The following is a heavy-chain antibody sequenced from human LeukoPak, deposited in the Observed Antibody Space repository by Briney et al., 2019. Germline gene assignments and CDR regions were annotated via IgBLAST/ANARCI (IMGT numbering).Heavy chain of an antibody. D-gene: IGHD2-2*01. V-gene: IGHV1-18*01. J-gene: IGHJ6*02. CDR1: GYTYTSYG. CDR3: ARDRARSTGNYYYGMDV. Sequence: ASVNVSCKASGYTYTSYGISWVRQAPGQGLEWMGWISAYNGNTNYAQKLQGRVTMTTDTSTSTAYMELRSLRSDDTAVYYCARDRARSTGNYYYGMDVWGQGTTVIVSS. CDR2: ISAYNGNT.